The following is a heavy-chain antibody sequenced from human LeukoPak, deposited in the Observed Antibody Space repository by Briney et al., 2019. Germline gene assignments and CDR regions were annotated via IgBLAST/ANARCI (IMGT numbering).Heavy chain of an antibody. J-gene: IGHJ4*02. CDR3: ASTDSIDYYDSSGYSNPFDY. D-gene: IGHD3-22*01. Sequence: ASVKVSCKASGGTFISYAISWVRQAPGQGLEWMGGIIPIFGTANYAQKFQGRVTITADESTSTAYMELSSLRSEDTAVYYCASTDSIDYYDSSGYSNPFDYWGQGTLVTVSS. CDR1: GGTFISYA. V-gene: IGHV1-69*13. CDR2: IIPIFGTA.